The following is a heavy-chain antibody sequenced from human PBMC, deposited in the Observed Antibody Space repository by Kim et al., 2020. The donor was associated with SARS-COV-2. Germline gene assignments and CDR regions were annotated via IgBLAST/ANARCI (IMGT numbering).Heavy chain of an antibody. CDR2: IRIKANSYAT. J-gene: IGHJ3*02. V-gene: IGHV3-73*01. Sequence: GGSLRLSCAASGFSFSDSAMHWVRQASGKGLEWVGRIRIKANSYATTYAASVKGRFTISRDDSKNAAYLQMNSLKTEDTAVYYCTRVPGTALAFCDAYDIWGQGTMVTVSS. CDR3: TRVPGTALAFCDAYDI. CDR1: GFSFSDSA. D-gene: IGHD3-3*02.